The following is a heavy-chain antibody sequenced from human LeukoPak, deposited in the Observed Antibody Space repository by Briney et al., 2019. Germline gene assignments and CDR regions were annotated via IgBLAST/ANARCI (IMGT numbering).Heavy chain of an antibody. CDR1: GFTFSSYA. CDR3: AKDRGSIEFDY. D-gene: IGHD3-16*01. CDR2: ISYDGSNK. V-gene: IGHV3-30*18. J-gene: IGHJ4*02. Sequence: GGSLRLSCAASGFTFSSYAMSWVRQAPGKGLEWVAVISYDGSNKYYADSVKGRFTISRDNSKNTLYLQMNSLRAEDTAVYYCAKDRGSIEFDYWGQGTLVTVSS.